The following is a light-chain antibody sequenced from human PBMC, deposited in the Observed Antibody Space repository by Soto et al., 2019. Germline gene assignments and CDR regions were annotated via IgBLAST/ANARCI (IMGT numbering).Light chain of an antibody. CDR3: QQYNNWPRT. CDR1: QSVSSN. Sequence: EIVLTQSPATLSLSPGERATLSCRASQSVSSNLAWYQQKPGQAPSLLIYGASTRATGIPARFSGSGSGTELTITISSLQSEDFEVYYCQQYNNWPRTFGQGTKVDIK. J-gene: IGKJ1*01. CDR2: GAS. V-gene: IGKV3D-15*01.